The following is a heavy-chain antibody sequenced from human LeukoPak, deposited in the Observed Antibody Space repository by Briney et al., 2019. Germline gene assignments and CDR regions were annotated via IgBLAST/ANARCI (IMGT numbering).Heavy chain of an antibody. V-gene: IGHV4-59*01. D-gene: IGHD2-2*01. CDR2: IYYSGST. CDR1: GGSISSYY. CDR3: ARATLNSGSRQCTDY. Sequence: SETLSLTCTVSGGSISSYYWSWIRQPPGKGLEWIGYIYYSGSTSYNPSLKSRVTISVDTSKNQFSLKLSTVAAADTAVYYCARATLNSGSRQCTDYWGQGTLVTVSS. J-gene: IGHJ4*02.